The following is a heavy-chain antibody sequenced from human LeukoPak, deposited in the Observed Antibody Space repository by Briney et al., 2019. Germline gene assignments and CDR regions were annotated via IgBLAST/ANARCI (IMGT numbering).Heavy chain of an antibody. V-gene: IGHV3-21*04. J-gene: IGHJ4*02. CDR2: ISSSSSNI. D-gene: IGHD3-22*01. CDR3: AKVSYDSSGYFDY. CDR1: GFTFSGYS. Sequence: GGSLRLSCAASGFTFSGYSMNWVRQAPGKGLEWVSSISSSSSNIYYADSVKGRLAISRDNAKNSLYLQMNSLRAEDTAVYYCAKVSYDSSGYFDYWGQGTLVTVSS.